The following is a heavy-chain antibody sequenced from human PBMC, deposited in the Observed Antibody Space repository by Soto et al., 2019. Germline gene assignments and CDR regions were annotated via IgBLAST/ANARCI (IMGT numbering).Heavy chain of an antibody. CDR3: ARDPPGLLALVPNWYFDL. V-gene: IGHV4-31*03. CDR2: IYYSGST. Sequence: QVQLQESGPGLVKPSQTLSLTCTVSGGSISSGGYYWSWIRQHPGKGLEWIGYIYYSGSTYYNPSLKSRVTISVDTSKNQFSLKLSSVTAADTDVYYCARDPPGLLALVPNWYFDLWGRGTLVTVSS. CDR1: GGSISSGGYY. J-gene: IGHJ2*01. D-gene: IGHD1-26*01.